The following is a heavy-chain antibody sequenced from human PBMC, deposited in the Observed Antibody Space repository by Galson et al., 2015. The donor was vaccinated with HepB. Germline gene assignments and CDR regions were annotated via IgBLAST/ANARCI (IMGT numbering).Heavy chain of an antibody. V-gene: IGHV3-21*01. CDR3: ARGGYGSGSYDVPYYYYGMDV. J-gene: IGHJ6*02. Sequence: SLRLSCAASGFTFSSYSMNWVRQAPGKGLEWVSSISSSSSYIYYADSVKGRFTISRDNAKNSLYLQMNSLRAEDTAVYYCARGGYGSGSYDVPYYYYGMDVWGQGTTVTVSS. CDR1: GFTFSSYS. CDR2: ISSSSSYI. D-gene: IGHD3-10*01.